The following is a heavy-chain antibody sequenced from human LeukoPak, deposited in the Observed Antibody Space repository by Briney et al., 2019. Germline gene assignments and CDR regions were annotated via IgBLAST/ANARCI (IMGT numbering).Heavy chain of an antibody. V-gene: IGHV3-23*01. D-gene: IGHD7-27*01. CDR1: GFTFSSYT. Sequence: GGSLRLSCAASGFTFSSYTMSWVRQAPGKGLEWVSTITTSDGNTYYADSVKGRFTVSRDNSENTLYLQMNSLRAEDTAVYYCAKDGGLWVSAHWGDSWGRGTLVTVSS. J-gene: IGHJ4*02. CDR2: ITTSDGNT. CDR3: AKDGGLWVSAHWGDS.